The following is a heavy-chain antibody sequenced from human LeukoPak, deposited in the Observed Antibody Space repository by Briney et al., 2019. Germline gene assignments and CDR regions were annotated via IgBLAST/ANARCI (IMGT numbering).Heavy chain of an antibody. V-gene: IGHV1-46*01. CDR3: ARDFAAMVTNGFDI. D-gene: IGHD5-18*01. J-gene: IGHJ3*02. CDR1: GYTFTRYY. Sequence: ASVKVSCKASGYTFTRYYMHSVRQAPGQRLEWMGMINPSGGTTTYAQKFQARVTMTRDTSTRTVYMELSSLRSEDTAMYYCARDFAAMVTNGFDIWGQGTMVTVSP. CDR2: INPSGGTT.